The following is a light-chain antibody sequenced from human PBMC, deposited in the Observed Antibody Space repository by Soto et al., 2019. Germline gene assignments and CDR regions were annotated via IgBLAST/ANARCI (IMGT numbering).Light chain of an antibody. Sequence: EIVLTQSPATLSLSPGERATLSCRASQSLNYFLAWYQQKPGQAPRLLIYDTNNRAPDIPARFSGSGSGTDFTLTISSLEPEDFALYYCQQRINWPPTFGGGTKVEI. CDR3: QQRINWPPT. CDR1: QSLNYF. V-gene: IGKV3-11*01. CDR2: DTN. J-gene: IGKJ4*01.